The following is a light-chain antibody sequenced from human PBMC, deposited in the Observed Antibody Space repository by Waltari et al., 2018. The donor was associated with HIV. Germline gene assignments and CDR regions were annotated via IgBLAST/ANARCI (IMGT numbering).Light chain of an antibody. CDR1: SSNIGAGYD. J-gene: IGLJ2*01. V-gene: IGLV1-40*01. CDR3: QSYDSSLSGV. CDR2: GNS. Sequence: QSVLTQLPSVSGAPGQRVTISCTGSSSNIGAGYDVHWYQQLPGTAPKLLIYGNSNRPSGVPDRFSGSKSGTSASLAITGLQAEDEADYYCQSYDSSLSGVFGGGTKLTVL.